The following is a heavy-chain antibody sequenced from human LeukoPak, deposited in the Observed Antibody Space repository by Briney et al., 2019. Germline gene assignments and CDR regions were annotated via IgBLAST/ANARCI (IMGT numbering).Heavy chain of an antibody. D-gene: IGHD3-10*01. Sequence: SETLSLTCTVSGGSISSYYWSWIRQPPGKGLEWIAYIYYSGSTNYNPSLKSQVTISVDTSKHQFSQKLRSVTAADTAVYYCARDRHGSGSAHTFDPWGQGTLVTVSS. CDR3: ARDRHGSGSAHTFDP. V-gene: IGHV4-59*01. CDR1: GGSISSYY. J-gene: IGHJ5*02. CDR2: IYYSGST.